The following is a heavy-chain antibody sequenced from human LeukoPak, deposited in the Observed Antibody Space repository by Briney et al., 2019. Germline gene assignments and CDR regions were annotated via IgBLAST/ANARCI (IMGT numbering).Heavy chain of an antibody. Sequence: PGGSLRLSCAASGFTLSSYWMHWVRQVPGKGLAWVSHINTDGRSTRYADSVKGRFTISRDNAKNTLYLQMNSLRAEDTAVYYCARVGSAWNYDYWGQGTLVTVSS. D-gene: IGHD6-19*01. CDR1: GFTLSSYW. CDR3: ARVGSAWNYDY. J-gene: IGHJ4*02. CDR2: INTDGRST. V-gene: IGHV3-74*01.